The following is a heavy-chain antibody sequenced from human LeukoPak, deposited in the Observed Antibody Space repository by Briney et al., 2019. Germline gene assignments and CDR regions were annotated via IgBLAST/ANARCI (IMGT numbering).Heavy chain of an antibody. V-gene: IGHV4-34*01. D-gene: IGHD3/OR15-3a*01. CDR3: ARQTGSGLFILP. Sequence: ASETLSLTCAVYGGSFSDYYWSWIRQPPGKGLEYIGEINHSGITNYNPSLMSRVTISVDTSKNQFSLRLTSVTAADTAVYYCARQTGSGLFILPGGQGTLVTVSS. CDR2: INHSGIT. CDR1: GGSFSDYY. J-gene: IGHJ4*02.